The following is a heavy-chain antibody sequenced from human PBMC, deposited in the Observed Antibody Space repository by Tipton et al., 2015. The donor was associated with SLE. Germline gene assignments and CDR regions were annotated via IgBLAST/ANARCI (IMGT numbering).Heavy chain of an antibody. Sequence: TLSLTCTVSGASIGTSNYYWSWIRQPPGKGLEWIGGINHSGNTYYHPSLKSRVTISVDTSKNQFSLKVNSVTAADTAVYYCARRPWGGFDYWGQGTLVTVSS. V-gene: IGHV4-39*07. CDR1: GASIGTSNYY. CDR2: INHSGNT. J-gene: IGHJ4*02. CDR3: ARRPWGGFDY. D-gene: IGHD3-10*01.